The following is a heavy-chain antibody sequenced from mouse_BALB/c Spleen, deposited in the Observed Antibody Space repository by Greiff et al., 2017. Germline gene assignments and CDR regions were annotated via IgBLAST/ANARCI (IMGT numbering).Heavy chain of an antibody. Sequence: EVKVVESGGGLVKPGGSLKLSCAASGFTFSSYTMSWVRQTPEKRLEWVATISSGGSYTYYPDSVKGRFTISRDNAKNTLYLQMSSLKSEDTAMYYCTRDSGTGKEGTPDYFDYWGQGTTLTVSS. CDR2: ISSGGSYT. D-gene: IGHD4-1*01. CDR1: GFTFSSYT. J-gene: IGHJ2*01. CDR3: TRDSGTGKEGTPDYFDY. V-gene: IGHV5-6-4*01.